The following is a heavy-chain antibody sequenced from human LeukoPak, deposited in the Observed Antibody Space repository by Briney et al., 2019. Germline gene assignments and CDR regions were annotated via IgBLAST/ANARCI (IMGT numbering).Heavy chain of an antibody. Sequence: SETLSLTCTVSGGSVGSGSYYWSWIRQPPGKGLEWIGYIYYSGSTNYNPSLKSRVTISVDTSKNQFSLKLSSVTAADTAVYYCARGFSQARWRYFDWLPPFDWFDPWGQGTLVTVSS. D-gene: IGHD3-9*01. CDR3: ARGFSQARWRYFDWLPPFDWFDP. V-gene: IGHV4-61*01. J-gene: IGHJ5*02. CDR1: GGSVGSGSYY. CDR2: IYYSGST.